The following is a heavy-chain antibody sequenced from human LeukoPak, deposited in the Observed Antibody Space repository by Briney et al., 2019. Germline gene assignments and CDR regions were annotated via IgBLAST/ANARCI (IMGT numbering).Heavy chain of an antibody. J-gene: IGHJ3*02. Sequence: GGSLRLSCAASGFTFSSYEMNWVRQAPGKGLEWVSSISSSSTYIYYADSVKGRFTISRDNAKNSLYLQMNSLRAEDTALYYCASSLVAAALRGAFDIWGQGTMVTVSS. CDR1: GFTFSSYE. CDR2: ISSSSTYI. D-gene: IGHD6-13*01. V-gene: IGHV3-21*01. CDR3: ASSLVAAALRGAFDI.